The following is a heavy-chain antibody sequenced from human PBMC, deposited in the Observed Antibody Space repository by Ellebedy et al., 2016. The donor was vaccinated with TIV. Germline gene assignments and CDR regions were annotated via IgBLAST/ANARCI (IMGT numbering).Heavy chain of an antibody. CDR2: IHHMGST. CDR1: GGSISGGGYS. J-gene: IGHJ6*02. Sequence: SETLSLTXTVSGGSISGGGYSWSWIRQPPGKGLEWIGYIHHMGSTYYNPSLKSRVSISGDRSKNQFSLKLTSVTAADTAVYFCARDRYGMDVWGPGTTVTVSS. CDR3: ARDRYGMDV. V-gene: IGHV4-30-2*01.